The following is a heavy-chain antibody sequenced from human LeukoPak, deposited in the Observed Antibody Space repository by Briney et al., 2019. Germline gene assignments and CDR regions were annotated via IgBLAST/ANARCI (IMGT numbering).Heavy chain of an antibody. J-gene: IGHJ4*02. CDR2: IYPRDGST. CDR3: ARDQEGFDY. CDR1: GYTFTSNY. V-gene: IGHV1-46*01. Sequence: ASVKVSCKASGYTFTSNYTHWVRQAPGRGLEWMGMIYPRDGSTSYAQKFQGRVTVTRDASTSTVHMELSGLRSEDTAVYYCARDQEGFDYWGQGTLVTVSS.